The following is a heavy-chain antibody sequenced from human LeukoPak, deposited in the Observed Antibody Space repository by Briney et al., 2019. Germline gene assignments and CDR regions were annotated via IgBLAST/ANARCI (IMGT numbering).Heavy chain of an antibody. J-gene: IGHJ4*01. CDR1: GYTFTSYY. V-gene: IGHV1-46*01. CDR3: ARAPLGSGWDY. D-gene: IGHD6-19*01. CDR2: INPSGGST. Sequence: ASVKVSCKASGYTFTSYYMHWVGQAPGQGLEWMGIINPSGGSTSYAQKFQGRVTMTRDTSTSTVYMELSCLRSEDTAVYYCARAPLGSGWDYWGHGTLVTVSS.